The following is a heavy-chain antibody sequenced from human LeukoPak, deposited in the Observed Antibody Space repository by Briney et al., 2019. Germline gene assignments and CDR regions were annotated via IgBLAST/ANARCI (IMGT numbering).Heavy chain of an antibody. CDR3: AKAPTYGDYTFDY. CDR1: GFTFDDYA. Sequence: GGSLRLSCAASGFTFDDYAMHWVRQAPGKGLEWVSLIGWDGGSTYYADSVKGRFTISRENSKNSLYLQMNSLRAEDTALYYCAKAPTYGDYTFDYWGQGTLVTVSS. D-gene: IGHD4-17*01. CDR2: IGWDGGST. V-gene: IGHV3-43D*04. J-gene: IGHJ4*02.